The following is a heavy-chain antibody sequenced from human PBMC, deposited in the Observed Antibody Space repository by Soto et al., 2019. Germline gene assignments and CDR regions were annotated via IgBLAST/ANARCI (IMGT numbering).Heavy chain of an antibody. Sequence: EVQLLESGGGLVQPGGSLRLSCAASGFTFGNYAINWVRQAPGKGLEWVSASAGGAGAHYADSVKGRFTISRDKSKSTVYLQMISLRADDTAVYHCANTTRSSTSSSYWYFDFWGRGTLVIVSS. CDR1: GFTFGNYA. CDR2: SAGGAGA. CDR3: ANTTRSSTSSSYWYFDF. J-gene: IGHJ2*01. D-gene: IGHD6-6*01. V-gene: IGHV3-23*01.